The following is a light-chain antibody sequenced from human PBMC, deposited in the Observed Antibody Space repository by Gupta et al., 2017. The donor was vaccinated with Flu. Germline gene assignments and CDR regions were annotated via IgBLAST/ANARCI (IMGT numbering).Light chain of an antibody. J-gene: IGKJ2*01. CDR1: QSLLHSNGYNY. Sequence: ISCRSSQSLLHSNGYNYLDWYLQKPGQSPQLLIYLGSNRASGVPDRFSGSGSGTDFTMKISRVEAEDVGVYYCMQALQTRYTFGQGTKLEIK. V-gene: IGKV2-28*01. CDR3: MQALQTRYT. CDR2: LGS.